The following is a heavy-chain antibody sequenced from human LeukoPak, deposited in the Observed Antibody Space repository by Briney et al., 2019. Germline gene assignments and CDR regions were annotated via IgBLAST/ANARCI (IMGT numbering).Heavy chain of an antibody. D-gene: IGHD3-22*01. J-gene: IGHJ4*02. V-gene: IGHV4-4*07. CDR2: IHSRGNI. CDR3: ARHYYYDSSGYYCDY. CDR1: GGSISSYY. Sequence: PSETLSLTCTVSGGSISSYYWSWIRQPAGKGLEWIGLIHSRGNINYNPSLKSRVTMSVDTSKNQVSLKLSSVTAADTAVYYCARHYYYDSSGYYCDYWGQGTLVTVSS.